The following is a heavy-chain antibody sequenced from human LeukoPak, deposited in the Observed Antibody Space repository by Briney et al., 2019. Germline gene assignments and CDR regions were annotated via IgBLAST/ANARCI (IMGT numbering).Heavy chain of an antibody. Sequence: PGGSLRLSCAASGFTFSSYSMNWVRQAPGKGLEWVSSISSSSSYIYYADSVKGRFTISRDNAKNSLYLQMNSLRAEDTAVYYCARDQDPIRFLEWLSLNHWGQGTLVTVSS. CDR1: GFTFSSYS. D-gene: IGHD3-3*01. V-gene: IGHV3-21*01. CDR2: ISSSSSYI. J-gene: IGHJ4*02. CDR3: ARDQDPIRFLEWLSLNH.